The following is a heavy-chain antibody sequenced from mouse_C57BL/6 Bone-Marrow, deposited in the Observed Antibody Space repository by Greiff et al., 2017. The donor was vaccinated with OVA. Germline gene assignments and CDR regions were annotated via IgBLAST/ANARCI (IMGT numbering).Heavy chain of an antibody. J-gene: IGHJ1*03. D-gene: IGHD2-4*01. CDR1: GFSLTSYA. V-gene: IGHV2-9-1*01. Sequence: VQLQESGPGLVAPSQSLSITCTVSGFSLTSYAISWVRQPPGKGLEWLGVIRTGGGTNYNSALKYRLSISKDDSKRQVFLKMNSLQTDDTARYYCARRGDYDERWYFDVWGTGTTVTVSS. CDR2: IRTGGGT. CDR3: ARRGDYDERWYFDV.